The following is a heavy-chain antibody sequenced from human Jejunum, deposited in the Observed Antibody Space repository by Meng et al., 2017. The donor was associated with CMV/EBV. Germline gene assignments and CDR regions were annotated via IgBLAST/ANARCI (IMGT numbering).Heavy chain of an antibody. CDR3: AVSSISLHGHNYFDY. CDR1: GYSFTRYA. Sequence: SGYSFTRYAMNWVQQAPGRGLEWMGWINTDTGITSYEKGLTERFVFSLDTSISKTYLQISSLRADDTAVYYCAVSSISLHGHNYFDYWGQGTLVTVSS. J-gene: IGHJ4*02. D-gene: IGHD2-21*02. CDR2: INTDTGIT. V-gene: IGHV7-4-1*02.